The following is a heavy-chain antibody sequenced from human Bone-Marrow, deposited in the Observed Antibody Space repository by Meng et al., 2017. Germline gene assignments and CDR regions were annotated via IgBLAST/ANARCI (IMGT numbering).Heavy chain of an antibody. V-gene: IGHV4-39*07. CDR3: ARVGDTYYDILTGTPFDY. J-gene: IGHJ4*02. CDR2: IYYSGST. D-gene: IGHD3-9*01. Sequence: SETLSLTCTVSGGSISSGSYYWSWIRQPAGKGLEWIGSIYYSGSTYYNPSLKSRVTISVDTSKNQFSLKLSSVTAADTAVYYCARVGDTYYDILTGTPFDYWGQGTLVTVSS. CDR1: GGSISSGSYY.